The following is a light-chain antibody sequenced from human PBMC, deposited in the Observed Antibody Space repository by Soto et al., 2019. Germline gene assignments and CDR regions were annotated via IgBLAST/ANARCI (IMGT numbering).Light chain of an antibody. CDR3: CSYAGSYTLTV. CDR2: DVS. CDR1: SSDVGGYNY. V-gene: IGLV2-11*01. Sequence: QSVLAQPRSVSGSPGQSVTISCTGTSSDVGGYNYVSWYQQHPGKAPKLMIYDVSKRPSGVPDRFSGSKSGNTASLTISGLQAEDGADYYCCSYAGSYTLTVFGTGTKVTVL. J-gene: IGLJ1*01.